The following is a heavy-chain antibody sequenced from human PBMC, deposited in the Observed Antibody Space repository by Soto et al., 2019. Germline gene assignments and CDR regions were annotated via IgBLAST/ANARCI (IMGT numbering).Heavy chain of an antibody. Sequence: SETLSLTCAVYGGSFSGYYWSWIRQPPGKGLEWIGEINHSGSTNYNPSLKSRVTISVDTSKNQFSLKLSSVTAADTAVYYCARVPPTYYYDSSGYYYRGPLDYWGQGTLVTVSS. J-gene: IGHJ4*02. CDR1: GGSFSGYY. D-gene: IGHD3-22*01. V-gene: IGHV4-34*01. CDR2: INHSGST. CDR3: ARVPPTYYYDSSGYYYRGPLDY.